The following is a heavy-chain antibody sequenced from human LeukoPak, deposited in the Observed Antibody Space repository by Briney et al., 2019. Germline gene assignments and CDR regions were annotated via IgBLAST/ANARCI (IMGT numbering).Heavy chain of an antibody. Sequence: GGSLRLSCAASGFTFSHYGMHWVRQTPGAGLEWVAVIWSDGSDKYYAKSVKGRFTISRDNSKNSLFLQMNSLRAEDTAVYYCAKDAQRGFDYSNSLQNWGQGILVTVSS. CDR2: IWSDGSDK. V-gene: IGHV3-33*06. CDR3: AKDAQRGFDYSNSLQN. CDR1: GFTFSHYG. D-gene: IGHD4-11*01. J-gene: IGHJ1*01.